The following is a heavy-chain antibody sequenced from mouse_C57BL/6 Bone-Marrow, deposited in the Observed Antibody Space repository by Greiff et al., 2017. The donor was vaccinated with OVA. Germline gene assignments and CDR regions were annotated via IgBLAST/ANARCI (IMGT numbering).Heavy chain of an antibody. CDR3: AMAWFAY. J-gene: IGHJ3*01. V-gene: IGHV1-81*01. CDR1: GYTFTSYG. Sequence: QVQLKQSGAELARPGASVKLSCKASGYTFTSYGISWVKQRTGQGLEWSGEIYPRSGNTYYNEKFKGKATLTADKSSSTAYMELRSLTSEDSAVYFCAMAWFAYWGQGTLVTVSA. CDR2: IYPRSGNT.